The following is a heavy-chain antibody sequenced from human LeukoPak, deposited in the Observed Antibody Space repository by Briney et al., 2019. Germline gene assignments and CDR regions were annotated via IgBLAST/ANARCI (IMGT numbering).Heavy chain of an antibody. CDR2: MNPNSGNR. D-gene: IGHD6-13*01. V-gene: IGHV1-8*02. CDR3: ARGEAYSTNWYTDY. Sequence: ASVKVSCKASGYTFTSYDINWVRQATGQGLERMGWMNPNSGNRGYARKFQGRVTLTRNTSISTAYMELSSLRSEDTAVYYCARGEAYSTNWYTDYWGQGTLLTVSS. CDR1: GYTFTSYD. J-gene: IGHJ4*02.